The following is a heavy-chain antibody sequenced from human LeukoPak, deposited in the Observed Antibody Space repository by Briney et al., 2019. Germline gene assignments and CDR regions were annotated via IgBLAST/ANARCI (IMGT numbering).Heavy chain of an antibody. V-gene: IGHV1-3*04. J-gene: IGHJ4*02. CDR1: GYTLTTNA. CDR2: IHTVNGNT. CDR3: ARDQSLTWYGVPGDY. D-gene: IGHD4/OR15-4a*01. Sequence: ASVKVSCKASGYTLTTNAIHWVRQAPGQGLEWMGWIHTVNGNTQYSQKFHGRVTITRDISASTAYMELSSLRSEDTAVYYCARDQSLTWYGVPGDYWGQGTQVTVSS.